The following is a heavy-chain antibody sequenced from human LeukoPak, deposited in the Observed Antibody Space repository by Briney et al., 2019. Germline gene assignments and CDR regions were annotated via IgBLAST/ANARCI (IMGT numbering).Heavy chain of an antibody. CDR1: GGSFSGYY. CDR2: IYYSGST. Sequence: SETLSLTCAVYGGSFSGYYWSWIRQPPGKGLEWIGYIYYSGSTNYNPSLKSRVTISVDTSKNQFSLKLSSVTAADTAVYYCARVGTMVRGVLLEGWFDPWGQGTLVTVSS. CDR3: ARVGTMVRGVLLEGWFDP. D-gene: IGHD3-10*01. J-gene: IGHJ5*02. V-gene: IGHV4-59*01.